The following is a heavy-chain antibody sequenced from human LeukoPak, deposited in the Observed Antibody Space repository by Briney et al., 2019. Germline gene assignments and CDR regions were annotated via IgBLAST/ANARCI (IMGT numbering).Heavy chain of an antibody. J-gene: IGHJ4*02. V-gene: IGHV3-7*01. CDR2: IKLDGSEK. D-gene: IGHD1-26*01. CDR1: GFSLSNYW. CDR3: ARETRGSYVPGLDS. Sequence: GGSLRPSCAASGFSLSNYWISWVRQAPGKGLKWLANIKLDGSEKYYVNSVKGRFTISRDNAKNSLNLQMNSLRAEDTAVYYCARETRGSYVPGLDSWGQGTLVTVSS.